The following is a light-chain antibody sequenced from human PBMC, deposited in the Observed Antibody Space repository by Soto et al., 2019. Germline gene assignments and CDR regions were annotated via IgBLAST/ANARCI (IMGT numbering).Light chain of an antibody. CDR3: VLYMGSGIVV. J-gene: IGLJ2*01. Sequence: QTVVTQESSFSVSPGGTVTLTCGLGSGSVSTSYYPSWYQQTPGQAPRTLIYYTNIRSSGVPDRFSGSILGNKAALTITGAQADDESDYYCVLYMGSGIVVSGGGTKVTVL. CDR2: YTN. CDR1: SGSVSTSYY. V-gene: IGLV8-61*01.